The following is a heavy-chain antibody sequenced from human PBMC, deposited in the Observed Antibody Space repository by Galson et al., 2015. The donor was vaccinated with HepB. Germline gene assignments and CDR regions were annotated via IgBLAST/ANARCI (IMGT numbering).Heavy chain of an antibody. D-gene: IGHD2-2*01. CDR2: ISYDGSNK. J-gene: IGHJ4*02. CDR1: GFTFSSYA. V-gene: IGHV3-30-3*01. CDR3: ARDPLSVVVPTVGPFDY. Sequence: SLRLSCAASGFTFSSYAMHWVRQAPGKGLEWVAVISYDGSNKYYADSVKGRFTISRDNSKNTLYLQMNSLRAEDTAVYYCARDPLSVVVPTVGPFDYWGQGTLVTVSS.